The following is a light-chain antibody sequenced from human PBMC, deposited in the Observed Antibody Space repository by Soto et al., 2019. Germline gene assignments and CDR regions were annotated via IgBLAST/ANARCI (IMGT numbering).Light chain of an antibody. V-gene: IGKV3-15*01. Sequence: EIVMTQSPATLSVSPGEGATLSCRASQSVRTKLAWYQQKAGQAPRLLIYGASTRATGVSDRFSGSGSGTEYTLTISSLQSEDFAVYYCQQYNNWPPSITFGQGTRLEI. J-gene: IGKJ5*01. CDR2: GAS. CDR1: QSVRTK. CDR3: QQYNNWPPSIT.